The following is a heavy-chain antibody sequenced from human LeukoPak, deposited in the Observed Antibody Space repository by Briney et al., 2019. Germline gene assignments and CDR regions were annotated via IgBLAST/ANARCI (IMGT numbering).Heavy chain of an antibody. D-gene: IGHD5-18*01. CDR1: GFTVSTNY. J-gene: IGHJ4*02. Sequence: PGGSLRLSCAASGFTVSTNYMSWVRQAPGKGLEWVSVIYSGGSTYYADSVKGRFTISRHNSKNAVYLQMNSLRVEDTAVYYCARGQDIGCSYGGHFDYWGQGILVTVSS. CDR2: IYSGGST. V-gene: IGHV3-53*04. CDR3: ARGQDIGCSYGGHFDY.